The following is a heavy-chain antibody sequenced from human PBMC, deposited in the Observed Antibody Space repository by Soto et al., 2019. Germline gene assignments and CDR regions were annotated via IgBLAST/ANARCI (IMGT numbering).Heavy chain of an antibody. Sequence: QVQLVQSGAEVKKPGASVKVSCKASGYTFTNYAFSWVRQAPGQGLEWMGWISAYNGNTNYPQKLQGRVTMNTDTSTSTAYMELRSLRSDDTAVYYCARDLAAAGPFYCWGQGTLVTVSS. J-gene: IGHJ4*02. D-gene: IGHD6-13*01. V-gene: IGHV1-18*01. CDR3: ARDLAAAGPFYC. CDR2: ISAYNGNT. CDR1: GYTFTNYA.